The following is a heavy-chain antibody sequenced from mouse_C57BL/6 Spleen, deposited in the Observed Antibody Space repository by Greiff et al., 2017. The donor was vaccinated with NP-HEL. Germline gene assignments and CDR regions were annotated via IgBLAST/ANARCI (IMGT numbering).Heavy chain of an antibody. Sequence: EVQLQQSGPGLVKPSQSLSLTCSVTGYSITSGYYWNWIRQFPGNKLEWMGYISYDGSNNYNPSLKNRISITRDTSKNQFFLKLNSVTTEDTATYYCARDPQWLPFDYWGQGTTLTVSS. CDR1: GYSITSGYY. J-gene: IGHJ2*01. V-gene: IGHV3-6*01. CDR2: ISYDGSN. D-gene: IGHD2-2*01. CDR3: ARDPQWLPFDY.